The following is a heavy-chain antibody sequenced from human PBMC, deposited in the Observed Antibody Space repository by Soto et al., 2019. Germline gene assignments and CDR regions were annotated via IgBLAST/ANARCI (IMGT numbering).Heavy chain of an antibody. CDR1: GGSISSYY. CDR2: IYYSGST. V-gene: IGHV4-59*01. D-gene: IGHD3-10*01. CDR3: ARNNFWLGN. Sequence: SETLSLTCAVSGGSISSYYWSWIRQPPGKGLEWIGYIYYSGSTNYNPSLKSRVTISVDTSKKQFSLKLRSVTAADTAVYYCARNNFWLGNWGRETLVTVPS. J-gene: IGHJ4*02.